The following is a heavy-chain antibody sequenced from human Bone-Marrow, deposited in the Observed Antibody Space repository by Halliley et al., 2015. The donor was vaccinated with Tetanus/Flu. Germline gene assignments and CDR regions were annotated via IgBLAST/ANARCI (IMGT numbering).Heavy chain of an antibody. D-gene: IGHD2-8*01. V-gene: IGHV3-15*01. Sequence: IKSKGDGETIQYAVPVKDRFIISRDDLKDTLYLQINSLKTEDSALYYCTRNYCTLTTCDTGVFDSWGQGTLVTVSS. J-gene: IGHJ4*02. CDR3: TRNYCTLTTCDTGVFDS. CDR2: IKSKGDGETI.